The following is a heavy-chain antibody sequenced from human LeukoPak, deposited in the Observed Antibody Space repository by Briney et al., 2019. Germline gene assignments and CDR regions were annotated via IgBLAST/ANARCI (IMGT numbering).Heavy chain of an antibody. D-gene: IGHD1-20*01. CDR1: GFTFSNYA. J-gene: IGHJ4*02. CDR3: ATLTGDRKDFDY. V-gene: IGHV3-23*01. CDR2: ISGSGDST. Sequence: GGSLRLSCAASGFTFSNYAMRWVRQAPGKGLEWVSGISGSGDSTYYADSVKGRFTISRDNSKNTLYLQMNSLRAEDTAVYYCATLTGDRKDFDYWGQGTLVTVSS.